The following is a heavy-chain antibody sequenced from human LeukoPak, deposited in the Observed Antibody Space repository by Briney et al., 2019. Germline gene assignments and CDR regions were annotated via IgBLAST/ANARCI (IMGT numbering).Heavy chain of an antibody. CDR3: AKVKGWYGEGYFDY. V-gene: IGHV3-53*01. CDR1: GFAVSSKY. CDR2: IYSDGRT. Sequence: GGSLRLSCAASGFAVSSKYMSWVRQAQGKGLEWVSVIYSDGRTYYADSVKGRFTISRDISKNTLFLQMTSLRAEDTAVYYCAKVKGWYGEGYFDYWGQGTLVTVSS. J-gene: IGHJ4*02. D-gene: IGHD3-10*01.